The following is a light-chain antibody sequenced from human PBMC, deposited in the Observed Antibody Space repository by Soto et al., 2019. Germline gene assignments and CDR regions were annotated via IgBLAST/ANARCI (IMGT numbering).Light chain of an antibody. CDR1: QTINNN. Sequence: VMTKAPATLSVYPGERATLSCRASQTINNNVAWYQLKDGQVPRLVIYGASTRATDIPARFSGSGSGTEFTLTISSLQSEDFAVYYCQQYYNWPRTFGHGSKVDIK. CDR3: QQYYNWPRT. V-gene: IGKV3-15*01. J-gene: IGKJ1*01. CDR2: GAS.